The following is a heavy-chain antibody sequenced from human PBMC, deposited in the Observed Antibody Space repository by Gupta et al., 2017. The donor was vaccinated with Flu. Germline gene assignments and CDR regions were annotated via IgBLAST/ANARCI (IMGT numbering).Heavy chain of an antibody. Sequence: QVQLQESGPGLVKPSQTLSLTCTVSGGSISSGSYYWSWIRQPAGKGLEWIGRIYTSGSTNYNPSLKSRVTISVDTSKNQFSLKLSSVTAADTAVYYCARGWDAFDIWGQGTMVTVSS. D-gene: IGHD2-15*01. V-gene: IGHV4-61*02. J-gene: IGHJ3*02. CDR2: IYTSGST. CDR3: ARGWDAFDI. CDR1: GGSISSGSYY.